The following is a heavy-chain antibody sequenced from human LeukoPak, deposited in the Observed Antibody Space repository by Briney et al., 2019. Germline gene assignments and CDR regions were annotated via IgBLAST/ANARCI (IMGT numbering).Heavy chain of an antibody. D-gene: IGHD1-7*01. CDR3: ARGGNYAPHH. J-gene: IGHJ5*02. Sequence: ASVKVSCKASRYTFTGYYMHWVRQAPGQGLEWMGIIDPSGGSTSYVQKFRGRVTMTSDTSTSTAYMELSSLRSEDTAVYYCARGGNYAPHHWGQGTLVTVSS. CDR2: IDPSGGST. CDR1: RYTFTGYY. V-gene: IGHV1-46*01.